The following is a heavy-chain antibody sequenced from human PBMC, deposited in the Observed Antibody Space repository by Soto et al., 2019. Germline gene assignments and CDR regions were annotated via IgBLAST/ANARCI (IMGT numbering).Heavy chain of an antibody. D-gene: IGHD6-13*01. V-gene: IGHV4-59*01. J-gene: IGHJ6*02. CDR1: GGSLSSYY. CDR2: IYYSGST. Sequence: PSETLSLTCTVSGGSLSSYYWSWIRQPPGKGLEWIGYIYYSGSTNYNPSLKSRVTISVDTSKNQFSLKLSSVTAADTAVYYCAREHSSSPTSQYGMDVWGQGTTVTVSS. CDR3: AREHSSSPTSQYGMDV.